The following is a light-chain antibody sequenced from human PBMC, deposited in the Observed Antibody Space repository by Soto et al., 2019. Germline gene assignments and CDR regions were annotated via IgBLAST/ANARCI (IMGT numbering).Light chain of an antibody. J-gene: IGKJ5*01. V-gene: IGKV1-12*01. Sequence: DIQMTQSPSYVSASVGDRVTITCRASQGIKNWLAWYQQKSGRAPELLVYAASNLQSGVPSRFTGSGSGTHFTLTISGLEPADFATYFCQQSYNTPITFGQGTRLEIK. CDR2: AAS. CDR1: QGIKNW. CDR3: QQSYNTPIT.